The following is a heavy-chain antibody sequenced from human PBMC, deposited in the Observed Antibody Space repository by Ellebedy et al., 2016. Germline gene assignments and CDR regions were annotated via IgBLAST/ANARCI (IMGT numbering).Heavy chain of an antibody. Sequence: GGSLRLSXAGSGFTFSSLGMHWVRQAPGKGLDWVAFISYHGSNIYYADSVKGRFTISRDNSRNTLYLHMNSLRTEDSAVYYCAKDTSRGAPTLHYWGQGTLVTVSS. CDR1: GFTFSSLG. CDR2: ISYHGSNI. J-gene: IGHJ4*02. D-gene: IGHD1-26*01. CDR3: AKDTSRGAPTLHY. V-gene: IGHV3-30*18.